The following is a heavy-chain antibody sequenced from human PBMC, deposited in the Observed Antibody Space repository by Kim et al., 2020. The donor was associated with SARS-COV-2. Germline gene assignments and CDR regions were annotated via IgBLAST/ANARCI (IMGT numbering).Heavy chain of an antibody. Sequence: SETLSLTCSVSGVSLSSDCYYWGWNRQPTGKGREGIVHIYNSGNTNYNPSLKSRLTVDIDSSKNQFSLRLTSVRAADTAVYYCAGLGESFCELVDYWG. D-gene: IGHD3-16*01. V-gene: IGHV4-39*01. CDR2: IYNSGNT. CDR1: GVSLSSDCYY. J-gene: IGHJ4*01. CDR3: AGLGESFCELVDY.